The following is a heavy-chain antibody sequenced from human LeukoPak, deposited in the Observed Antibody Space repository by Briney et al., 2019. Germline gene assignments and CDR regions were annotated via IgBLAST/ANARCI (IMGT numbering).Heavy chain of an antibody. CDR1: GFTFSSYG. D-gene: IGHD6-13*01. Sequence: GGSLRLSCVVSGFTFSSYGMNWVRQAPGKGLEWVSYINRGSSTIYYADSVKGRFTISRDNAKNSLYLQMNSLRDEDTAVYYCARVGSTVAAGTPDYWGQGTLVTVSS. CDR2: INRGSSTI. V-gene: IGHV3-48*02. J-gene: IGHJ4*02. CDR3: ARVGSTVAAGTPDY.